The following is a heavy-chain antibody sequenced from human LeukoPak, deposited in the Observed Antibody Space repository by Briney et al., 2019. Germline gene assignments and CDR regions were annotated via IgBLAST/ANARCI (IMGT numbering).Heavy chain of an antibody. Sequence: GGTLRLSCAASGLTFSSYGMSWVRQAPGKGLEWVSAISGGGGSTYYADSVKGRFTISRDNFKNTLYLQMNSLRAEDTAVYYCIANYYYYYYMDVWGKGTTVTVSS. V-gene: IGHV3-23*01. CDR2: ISGGGGST. CDR3: IANYYYYYYMDV. D-gene: IGHD2-21*01. J-gene: IGHJ6*03. CDR1: GLTFSSYG.